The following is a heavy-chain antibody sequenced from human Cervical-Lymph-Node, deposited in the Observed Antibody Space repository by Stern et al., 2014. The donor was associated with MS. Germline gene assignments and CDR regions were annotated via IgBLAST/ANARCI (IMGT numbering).Heavy chain of an antibody. D-gene: IGHD2-15*01. V-gene: IGHV1-69*09. CDR2: IIPMIGLA. J-gene: IGHJ5*02. CDR1: GGTFSSSYA. Sequence: QVQLVQSGAEVKKPGSSVNVSCKASGGTFSSSYAVSWVRQAPGQGLEWMGRIIPMIGLANYAQKFQTRFTITVDKSSSTVYMKLSSLTSEDTALYYCARGIVTNRPAATLHNLFDPWGQGTLVTVSS. CDR3: ARGIVTNRPAATLHNLFDP.